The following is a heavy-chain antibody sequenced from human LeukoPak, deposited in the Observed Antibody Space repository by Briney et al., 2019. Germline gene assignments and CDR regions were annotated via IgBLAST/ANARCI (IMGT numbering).Heavy chain of an antibody. CDR1: GFTFRSCE. CDR3: ARDISSGYYDAFDI. Sequence: PGGSLRLSCAASGFTFRSCELSWVRQAPAKGLEWVSYISSSGSIIYYADSVKGRFTISRDNSKNTLYLQMNSLRAEDTAVYYCARDISSGYYDAFDIWGQGTMVTVSS. D-gene: IGHD3-22*01. CDR2: ISSSGSII. J-gene: IGHJ3*02. V-gene: IGHV3-48*03.